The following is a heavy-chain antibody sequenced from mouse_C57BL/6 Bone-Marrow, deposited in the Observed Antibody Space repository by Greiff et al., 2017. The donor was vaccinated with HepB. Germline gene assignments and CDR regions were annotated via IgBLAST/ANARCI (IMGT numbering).Heavy chain of an antibody. V-gene: IGHV5-12*01. J-gene: IGHJ3*01. Sequence: EVKLVESGGGLVQPGGSLKLSCAASGFTFSDYYMYWVRQTPEKRLEWVAYISNGGGSTYYPDTVKGLFTISRDNAKNTLYLQMSRLKSEDTAMYYCARGVTTVVATPFAYWGQGTLVTVSA. CDR2: ISNGGGST. CDR1: GFTFSDYY. CDR3: ARGVTTVVATPFAY. D-gene: IGHD1-1*01.